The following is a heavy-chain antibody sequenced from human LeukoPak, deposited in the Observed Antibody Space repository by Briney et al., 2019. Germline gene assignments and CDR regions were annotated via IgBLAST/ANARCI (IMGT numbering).Heavy chain of an antibody. J-gene: IGHJ4*02. Sequence: PGGSLRLSWAASGFTFSRYGMDWVRQAAGKGLEWVAVISYDGSNKYYADSVKGRFTISRDNSQNTLYLPMNSLRAEDTAVYYCASRSMVRGVMGDYWGQGTLATVSS. D-gene: IGHD3-10*01. CDR1: GFTFSRYG. CDR3: ASRSMVRGVMGDY. CDR2: ISYDGSNK. V-gene: IGHV3-30*04.